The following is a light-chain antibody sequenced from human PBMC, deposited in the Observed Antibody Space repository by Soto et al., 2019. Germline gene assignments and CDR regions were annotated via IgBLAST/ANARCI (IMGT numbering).Light chain of an antibody. J-gene: IGKJ4*01. CDR2: VAS. CDR1: QSVSSN. CDR3: QQYNVWPLT. V-gene: IGKV3-15*01. Sequence: IVMTPSPATLSVSPGERATLTCRASQSVSSNLAWYKQKPGQTLKLLIYVASTRATGIPARFSGSGSGTEFTLTISSLQSEDFAVYYCQQYNVWPLTFGGGTKVEFK.